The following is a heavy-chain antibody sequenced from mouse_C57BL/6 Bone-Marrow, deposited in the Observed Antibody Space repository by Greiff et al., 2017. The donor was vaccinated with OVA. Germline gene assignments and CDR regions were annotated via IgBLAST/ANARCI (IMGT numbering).Heavy chain of an antibody. D-gene: IGHD1-1*01. CDR1: GYTFTSYW. CDR3: ARELRSFAY. Sequence: QVQLQQPGAELVMPGASVKLSCQASGYTFTSYWMHWVKQRPGQGLEWIGEIDPSDSYTNYNQQFKGKSTLTVDKSSSTAYMQLSSLTSEDSAVYYCARELRSFAYWGQGTLVTVSA. V-gene: IGHV1-69*01. J-gene: IGHJ3*01. CDR2: IDPSDSYT.